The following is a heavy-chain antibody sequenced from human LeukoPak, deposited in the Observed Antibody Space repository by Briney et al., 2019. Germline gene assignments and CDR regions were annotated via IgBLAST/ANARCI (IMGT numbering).Heavy chain of an antibody. Sequence: GMSLRLSCAAPGFTFRSYCMTWVRQAPGKGLEWVANINDDATETNYIDSVKGRFTISRDNVRNSLHLQMDSLRAEDTAVYYCSGGGGWESDFWGQGTLVTVSS. V-gene: IGHV3-7*03. D-gene: IGHD6-19*01. CDR3: SGGGGWESDF. J-gene: IGHJ4*02. CDR1: GFTFRSYC. CDR2: INDDATET.